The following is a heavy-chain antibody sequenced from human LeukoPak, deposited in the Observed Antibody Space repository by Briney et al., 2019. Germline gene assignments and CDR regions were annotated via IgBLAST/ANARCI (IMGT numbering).Heavy chain of an antibody. D-gene: IGHD6-19*01. Sequence: GGSLRLSCAASGSTFSSYWMSWVRQAPGKGLEWVANIKQDGSEKYYVDSVKGRFTISRDNAKNSLYLQMNSLRAEDTAVYYCARGSSSGLNYFDYWGQGTLVTVSS. V-gene: IGHV3-7*01. CDR2: IKQDGSEK. CDR1: GSTFSSYW. J-gene: IGHJ4*02. CDR3: ARGSSSGLNYFDY.